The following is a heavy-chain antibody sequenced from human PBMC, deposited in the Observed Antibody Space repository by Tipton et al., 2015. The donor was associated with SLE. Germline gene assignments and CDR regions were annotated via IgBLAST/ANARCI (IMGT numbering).Heavy chain of an antibody. Sequence: SLRLSCTDSGFTFSLYDMNWVRQAPGRGLEWVSVIFRGGSAYYGDSVKGRFTISRDNSKNTLYLQMNSLRAEDTAVYYCTEGYYYDSSAYYGPFDYWGQGTLVTVSS. CDR3: TEGYYYDSSAYYGPFDY. CDR2: IFRGGSA. J-gene: IGHJ4*02. V-gene: IGHV3-53*01. D-gene: IGHD3-22*01. CDR1: GFTFSLYD.